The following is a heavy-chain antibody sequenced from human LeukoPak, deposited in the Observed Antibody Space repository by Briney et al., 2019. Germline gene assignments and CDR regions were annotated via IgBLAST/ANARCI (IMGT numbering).Heavy chain of an antibody. Sequence: GGSLRLSCAASGLTFSSYGMSWVRQAPGKGLEWVANIRQDGSEKYYVDSVKGRFTISRDNAKNSLYLQMNSLRAEDTAVYYCASGPRSSDYYYYGMDVWGQGIPVTVSS. CDR1: GLTFSSYG. D-gene: IGHD6-6*01. CDR2: IRQDGSEK. J-gene: IGHJ6*02. V-gene: IGHV3-7*01. CDR3: ASGPRSSDYYYYGMDV.